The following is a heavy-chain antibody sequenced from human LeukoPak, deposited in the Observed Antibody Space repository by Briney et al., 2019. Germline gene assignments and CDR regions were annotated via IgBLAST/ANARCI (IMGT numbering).Heavy chain of an antibody. CDR2: IIPILGIA. CDR3: ARGAVVPAAIGD. CDR1: GGTFSSYT. D-gene: IGHD2-2*01. Sequence: SVKVSCKASGGTFSSYTISWVRQAPGQGLEWMGRIIPILGIANYAQNFQGRVTITADKSTSTAYMELSSLRSEDTAVYYCARGAVVPAAIGDWGQGTLVTVSS. J-gene: IGHJ4*02. V-gene: IGHV1-69*02.